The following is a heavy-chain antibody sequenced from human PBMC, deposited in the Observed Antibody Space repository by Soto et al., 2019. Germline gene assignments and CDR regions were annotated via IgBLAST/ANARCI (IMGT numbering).Heavy chain of an antibody. D-gene: IGHD6-13*01. CDR1: GGSISSYY. CDR3: ARDHPPGPSYSSSWYGNWFDP. V-gene: IGHV4-59*01. CDR2: IYYSGST. Sequence: SETLSLTCTVSGGSISSYYWSWIRQPPGKGLEWIGYIYYSGSTNYNPSLKSRVTISVDTSKNQFSLKQSSVTAADTAVYYCARDHPPGPSYSSSWYGNWFDPWGQGTLVTVSS. J-gene: IGHJ5*02.